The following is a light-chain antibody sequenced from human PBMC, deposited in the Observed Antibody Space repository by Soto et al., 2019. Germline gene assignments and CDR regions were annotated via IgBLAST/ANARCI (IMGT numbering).Light chain of an antibody. CDR1: SSNIGAGYD. J-gene: IGLJ2*01. V-gene: IGLV1-40*01. Sequence: QSVLTQPPSVSGAPGQRVAISCTGSSSNIGAGYDVHWYQQLPGTAPKLLIYGDTNRPSGVPERFSGSKSATSASLAITGLQAEDEADYYCQSYDSSLSGVVFGGGTKVPVL. CDR2: GDT. CDR3: QSYDSSLSGVV.